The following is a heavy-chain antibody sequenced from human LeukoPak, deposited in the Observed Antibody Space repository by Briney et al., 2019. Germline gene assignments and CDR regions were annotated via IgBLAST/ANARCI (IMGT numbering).Heavy chain of an antibody. D-gene: IGHD6-6*01. CDR3: ARQKGRQLARLIDY. V-gene: IGHV1-2*02. J-gene: IGHJ4*02. CDR1: GYTFTSYG. Sequence: ASVKVSCKASGYTFTSYGISWVRQAPGQGLEWMGWINPNSGGTNYAQKFQGRVTMTRDTSISTAYMELSRLRSDDTAVYYCARQKGRQLARLIDYWGQGTLVTVSS. CDR2: INPNSGGT.